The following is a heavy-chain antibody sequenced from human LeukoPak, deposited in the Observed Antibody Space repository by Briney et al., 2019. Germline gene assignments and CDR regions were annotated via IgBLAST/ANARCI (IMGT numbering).Heavy chain of an antibody. CDR2: ISSSSSYI. Sequence: KAGGSLRLSCAASGFSIMNSAMNWVRQAPGKGLEWVSSISSSSSYIYYADSVKGRFTISRDNAKNSLYLQMNSLRAEDTAVYYCAREIPLYIAARPSAFDIWGQGTMVTVSS. CDR1: GFSIMNSA. CDR3: AREIPLYIAARPSAFDI. J-gene: IGHJ3*02. D-gene: IGHD6-6*01. V-gene: IGHV3-21*01.